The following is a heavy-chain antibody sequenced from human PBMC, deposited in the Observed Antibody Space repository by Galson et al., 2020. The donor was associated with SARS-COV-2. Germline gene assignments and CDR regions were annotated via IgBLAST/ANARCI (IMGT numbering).Heavy chain of an antibody. J-gene: IGHJ3*02. D-gene: IGHD3-3*01. CDR3: ARPRRPVTFGVPNDAFDI. CDR1: GYSLSNYW. V-gene: IGHV5-51*01. Sequence: GESLKISCKGSGYSLSNYWIGWVRQMPGQGLEWMGMIHFADSETRYRSSFQGHVTISVDKSINTAYLQWSSLKASDTGLYYCARPRRPVTFGVPNDAFDIWGQGTAVLVSS. CDR2: IHFADSET.